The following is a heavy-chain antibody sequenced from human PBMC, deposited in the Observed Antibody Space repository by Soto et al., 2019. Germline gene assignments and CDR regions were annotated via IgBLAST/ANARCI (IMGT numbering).Heavy chain of an antibody. J-gene: IGHJ6*02. CDR2: IDPSDSYT. Sequence: PGESLKISCKGSGYSFTSYWISWVRQMPGKGLEWMGRIDPSDSYTNYSPSFQGHVTISADKSISTAYLQWSSLKASDTAMYYCATRNCSSTSRYNGDYYYGMDVWGQGTTVTVSS. CDR3: ATRNCSSTSRYNGDYYYGMDV. V-gene: IGHV5-10-1*01. D-gene: IGHD2-2*02. CDR1: GYSFTSYW.